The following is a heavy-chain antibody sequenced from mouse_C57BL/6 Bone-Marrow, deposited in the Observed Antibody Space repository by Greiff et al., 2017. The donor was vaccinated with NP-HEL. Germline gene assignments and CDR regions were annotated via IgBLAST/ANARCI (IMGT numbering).Heavy chain of an antibody. J-gene: IGHJ1*03. Sequence: QVQLQQPGADLVKPGASVKLSCKASGYTFTSYWMHWVKQRPGRGLEWIGRIDPNSGGTKFNEKFKTKATLTVDKPSSTAYMQLSSLTSEDSAVYYCSRYYDSSRGWYFDVGGTGTTVTVSS. CDR3: SRYYDSSRGWYFDV. CDR1: GYTFTSYW. CDR2: IDPNSGGT. V-gene: IGHV1-72*01. D-gene: IGHD1-1*01.